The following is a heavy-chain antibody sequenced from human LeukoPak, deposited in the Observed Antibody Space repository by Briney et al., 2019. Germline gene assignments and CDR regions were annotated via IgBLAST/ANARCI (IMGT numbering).Heavy chain of an antibody. J-gene: IGHJ4*02. V-gene: IGHV3-74*01. CDR2: INSDGSST. CDR3: ARTAGHYDFWSGYFYYFDY. Sequence: GGPLRLSCAASGFTFSSYWMHWVRQAPGKGLVWVSRINSDGSSTSYADSEKGRFTISRDNAKNTLYLQMNSLRAEDTAVYYCARTAGHYDFWSGYFYYFDYWGQGTLVTVSS. CDR1: GFTFSSYW. D-gene: IGHD3-3*01.